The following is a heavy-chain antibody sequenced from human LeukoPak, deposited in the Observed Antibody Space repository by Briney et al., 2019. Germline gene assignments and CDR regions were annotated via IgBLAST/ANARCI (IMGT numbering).Heavy chain of an antibody. CDR1: GGSISSYY. V-gene: IGHV4-59*08. CDR2: IYYSGST. J-gene: IGHJ5*02. CDR3: ARLGIAAAADWFDP. D-gene: IGHD6-25*01. Sequence: SETLSLTCTVSGGSISSYYWSWIRQPPGKGLEWIGYIYYSGSTNYNPSLKSRVTISIDTSKNQFSLKLSSVTAADTAVYYCARLGIAAAADWFDPWGQGALVTVSS.